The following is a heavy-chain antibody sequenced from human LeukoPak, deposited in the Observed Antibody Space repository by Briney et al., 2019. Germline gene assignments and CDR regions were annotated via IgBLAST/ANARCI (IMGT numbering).Heavy chain of an antibody. J-gene: IGHJ4*02. CDR3: ARGARDSGTASDC. CDR1: GFTFSSYS. Sequence: AGGSLRLSCAASGFTFSSYSMNWVRQAPGKGLEWVSSISSSSSYIYYADSVKGRFTISRDNAKNTLHLQLNSLRAEDTAVYYCARGARDSGTASDCWGQGTLVTVSS. V-gene: IGHV3-21*01. CDR2: ISSSSSYI. D-gene: IGHD3-10*01.